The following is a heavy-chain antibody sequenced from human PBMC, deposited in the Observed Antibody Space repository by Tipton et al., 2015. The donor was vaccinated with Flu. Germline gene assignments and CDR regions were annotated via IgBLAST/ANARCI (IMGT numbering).Heavy chain of an antibody. V-gene: IGHV4-39*01. D-gene: IGHD1-1*01. CDR2: IYSSGST. J-gene: IGHJ4*02. CDR3: ARGTGDADTYFDS. Sequence: TLSLTCSVSGDSIGSRYFWGWIRQPPGKGLEWIGSIYSSGSTYYNPSLKSRVTISVDTSKNQFSLKLSSVTAADTAVYYCARGTGDADTYFDSWGQGTLVTVSS. CDR1: GDSIGSRYF.